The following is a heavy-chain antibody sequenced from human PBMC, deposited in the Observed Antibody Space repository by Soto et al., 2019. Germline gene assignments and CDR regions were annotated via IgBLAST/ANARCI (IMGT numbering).Heavy chain of an antibody. CDR2: ILSDYNT. D-gene: IGHD6-19*01. CDR3: ARRTSGYFGY. CDR1: GFTFSDYT. V-gene: IGHV3-23*03. J-gene: IGHJ4*02. Sequence: EVQLLESGGGLVQPGGSLTLSCAASGFTFSDYTMTWVRQAPGKVLECISVILSDYNTYYAGSVRGRFTISRDNSKNTLYLEMNSLRAEDTAVYYCARRTSGYFGYWGQGVLVTVSS.